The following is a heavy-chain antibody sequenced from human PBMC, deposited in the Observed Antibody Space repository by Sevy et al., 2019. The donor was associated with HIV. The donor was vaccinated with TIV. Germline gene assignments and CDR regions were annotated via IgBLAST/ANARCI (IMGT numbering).Heavy chain of an antibody. D-gene: IGHD2-8*01. J-gene: IGHJ4*02. CDR2: IKSRTEGGTS. CDR1: GFTFSNAW. CDR3: TTHRCTNGVCYNLLDY. Sequence: GGSLRLSCAASGFTFSNAWMSWVRQAPGKGLEWVGRIKSRTEGGTSDYSAPVKGTFTIARDDSKTTLYLQMNSLNTAHTAVYYCTTHRCTNGVCYNLLDYWGQGTLVTVSS. V-gene: IGHV3-15*01.